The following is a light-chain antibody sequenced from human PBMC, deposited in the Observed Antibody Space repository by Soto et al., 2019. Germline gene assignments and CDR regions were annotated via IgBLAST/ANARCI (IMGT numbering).Light chain of an antibody. CDR1: TSNIGSNT. CDR3: ATWDDSLNGPV. V-gene: IGLV1-44*01. Sequence: QSVLTQPPSASETPGQRVTISCSGSTSNIGSNTVNWYQHLPGTAPRLLIYNNNQRPSGVPDRFSGSKSGTSASLAISGLQSEDEADYYCATWDDSLNGPVFGGGTKLTVL. CDR2: NNN. J-gene: IGLJ2*01.